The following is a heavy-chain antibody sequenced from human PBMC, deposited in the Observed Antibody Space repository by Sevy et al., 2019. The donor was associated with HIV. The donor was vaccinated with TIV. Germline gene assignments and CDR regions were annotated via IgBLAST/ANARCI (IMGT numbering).Heavy chain of an antibody. CDR3: ARAYGSGKWGWFDP. V-gene: IGHV4-59*01. Sequence: SDTLSLTCTVSGGSISSYYWSWIRQPPGKGLEWIGYIYYSGSTNYNPSLKSRVTISVDTSKNQFSLKLFSVTAADTAVYYCARAYGSGKWGWFDPWGQGTLVTVSS. CDR2: IYYSGST. CDR1: GGSISSYY. D-gene: IGHD3-10*01. J-gene: IGHJ5*02.